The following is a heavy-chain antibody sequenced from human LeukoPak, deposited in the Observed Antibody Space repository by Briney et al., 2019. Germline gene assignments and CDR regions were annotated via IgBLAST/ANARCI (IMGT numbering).Heavy chain of an antibody. CDR1: GGSISSSSYY. CDR2: IYHSGST. Sequence: SETLSLTCTVSGGSISSSSYYWGWIRQPPGKGLEWIGSIYHSGSTYYNPSLKSRVTISVDTSKSQFSLKLSSVTAADTAVYYCASYHYYYDSSGYHYYYGMDVWGQGTTVTVSS. J-gene: IGHJ6*02. D-gene: IGHD3-22*01. CDR3: ASYHYYYDSSGYHYYYGMDV. V-gene: IGHV4-39*07.